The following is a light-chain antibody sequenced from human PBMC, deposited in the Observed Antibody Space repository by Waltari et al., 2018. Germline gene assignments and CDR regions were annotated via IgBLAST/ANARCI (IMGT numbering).Light chain of an antibody. Sequence: DIVLTQSPGPLSLSPGERATLSCRASQSVSSSYLAWYQQKPGQAPRLLIHGASSRATGIPDRFSGSGSGTDFTLTISRLEPEDFAVYYCQQYGSSPPVYTFGQGTKLEIK. V-gene: IGKV3-20*01. CDR2: GAS. CDR3: QQYGSSPPVYT. CDR1: QSVSSSY. J-gene: IGKJ2*01.